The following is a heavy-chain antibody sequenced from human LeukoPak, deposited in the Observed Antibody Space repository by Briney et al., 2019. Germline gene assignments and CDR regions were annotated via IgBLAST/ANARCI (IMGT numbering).Heavy chain of an antibody. CDR3: ARGVVVPAAHHYYYYCMDV. CDR1: GGSFSGYY. Sequence: PSETLSLTCAVYGGSFSGYYWSWIRQPPGKGLEWIGEINHSGSTNYNPSLKSRVTISVDTSKNQFSLKLSSVTAADTAVYYCARGVVVPAAHHYYYYCMDVWGKGTTVTVSS. V-gene: IGHV4-34*01. CDR2: INHSGST. D-gene: IGHD2-2*01. J-gene: IGHJ6*03.